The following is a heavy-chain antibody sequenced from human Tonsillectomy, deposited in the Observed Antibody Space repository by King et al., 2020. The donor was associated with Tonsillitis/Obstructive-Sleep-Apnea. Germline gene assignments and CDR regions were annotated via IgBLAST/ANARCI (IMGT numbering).Heavy chain of an antibody. Sequence: VQLVESGGGLVKPGGSLRLSCAASGFTFSNAWMSWVRQAPGKGLEWVGRIKSKTDGGTTDYAAPVKGRFTISRDDSTNTLDLQMNSLKTEDTAVYYCNTDTYDFWSGYYYFDYWGQGTLGTVSS. J-gene: IGHJ4*02. CDR2: IKSKTDGGTT. CDR1: GFTFSNAW. V-gene: IGHV3-15*01. CDR3: NTDTYDFWSGYYYFDY. D-gene: IGHD3-3*01.